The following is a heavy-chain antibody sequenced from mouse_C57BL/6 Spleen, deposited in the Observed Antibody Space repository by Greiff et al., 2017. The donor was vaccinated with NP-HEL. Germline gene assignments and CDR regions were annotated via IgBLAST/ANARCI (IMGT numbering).Heavy chain of an antibody. CDR1: GYTFTSYW. D-gene: IGHD2-4*01. CDR2: INPSSGYT. CDR3: ARSESIYYDYPYFDY. J-gene: IGHJ2*01. V-gene: IGHV1-7*01. Sequence: QVQLKESGAELAKPGASVKLSCKASGYTFTSYWMHWVKQRPGQGLEWIGYINPSSGYTKYNQKFKDKATLTADKSSSTAYMQLSSLTYADSAVYDCARSESIYYDYPYFDYWGQGTTLTVSS.